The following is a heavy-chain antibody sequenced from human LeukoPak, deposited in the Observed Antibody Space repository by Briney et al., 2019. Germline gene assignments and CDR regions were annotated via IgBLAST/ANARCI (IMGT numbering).Heavy chain of an antibody. CDR1: GFPFSRHG. J-gene: IGHJ4*02. CDR2: ISNDGSRK. CDR3: ARDRAWNYFDY. Sequence: GGSLRLSCAPSGFPFSRHGMLWVCQAPGKGLEWVAIISNDGSRKYYAHSVEGRFTISRDNSKNTLYLQMDSLRAEDTAVYYCARDRAWNYFDYWGQGTLVTVSS. V-gene: IGHV3-30*03. D-gene: IGHD3-3*01.